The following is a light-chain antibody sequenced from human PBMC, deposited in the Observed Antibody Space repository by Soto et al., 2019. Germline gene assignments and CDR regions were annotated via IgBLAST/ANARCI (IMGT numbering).Light chain of an antibody. CDR3: SSYTSSSNPVWL. Sequence: QSALTQAASLSGSPGQSITISCTGTSSDVGGYNYVSWYQQHPGKAPKLMIYEVSNRPSGVSNRFSGSKSGNTASLTISGLQAEDEADYYCSSYTSSSNPVWLFGGGTKVTVL. CDR1: SSDVGGYNY. V-gene: IGLV2-14*01. J-gene: IGLJ2*01. CDR2: EVS.